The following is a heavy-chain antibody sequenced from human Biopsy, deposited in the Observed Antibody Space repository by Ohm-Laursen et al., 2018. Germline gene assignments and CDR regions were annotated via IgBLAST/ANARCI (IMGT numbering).Heavy chain of an antibody. CDR3: ARDRGYYSDRTVPGYFDL. V-gene: IGHV4-34*01. D-gene: IGHD3-22*01. CDR1: GESFSGYY. Sequence: SDTLSLTCAVYGESFSGYYWTWIRQPPGKGLEWIGEINHSGSTDYNPSLQSRVTISVDTSKNHSSLRLRSVTPADTAIYYCARDRGYYSDRTVPGYFDLWGRGTLVTVSS. J-gene: IGHJ2*01. CDR2: INHSGST.